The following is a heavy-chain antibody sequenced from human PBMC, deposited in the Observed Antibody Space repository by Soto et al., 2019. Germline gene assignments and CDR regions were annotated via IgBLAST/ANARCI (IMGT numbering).Heavy chain of an antibody. Sequence: GGSLRLSCAASGFTFSSYGMHWVRQAPGKGLEWVAVISYDGSNKYYADSVKGRFTISRDNSKNTLYLQMNSLRAEDTAVYYCAKAKAAGTRSYYYYGMDVWGQGTTVTVSS. D-gene: IGHD6-13*01. CDR3: AKAKAAGTRSYYYYGMDV. J-gene: IGHJ6*02. CDR1: GFTFSSYG. V-gene: IGHV3-30*18. CDR2: ISYDGSNK.